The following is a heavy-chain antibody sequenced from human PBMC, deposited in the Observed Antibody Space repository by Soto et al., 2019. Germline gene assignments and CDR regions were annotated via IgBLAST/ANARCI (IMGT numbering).Heavy chain of an antibody. Sequence: QVQLRESGPGLVKPSETLSLTCTVSSGSIGTYFWSWIRQPPGKGLEWIGYIYYSGTTNYNPSLKRRVTIFLDTSKNQFSLRLSSVTAADKAVYYCARGRGGTYDAFDIWGQGTLVTVSS. J-gene: IGHJ3*02. CDR3: ARGRGGTYDAFDI. V-gene: IGHV4-59*01. D-gene: IGHD1-26*01. CDR2: IYYSGTT. CDR1: SGSIGTYF.